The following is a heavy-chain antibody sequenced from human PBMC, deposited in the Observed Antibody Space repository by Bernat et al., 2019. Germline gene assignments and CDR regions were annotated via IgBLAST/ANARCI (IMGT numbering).Heavy chain of an antibody. V-gene: IGHV3-23*04. CDR3: AKEGDYYGSGTDAFDI. CDR2: ISGSGGST. D-gene: IGHD3-10*01. J-gene: IGHJ3*02. CDR1: GFTFSSYA. Sequence: VHLVESGGGLVQPGGSLRLSCAASGFTFSSYAMSWVRQAPGKGLEWVSAISGSGGSTYYADSVKGRFTISRDNSKNTLYLQMNSLRAEDTAVYYCAKEGDYYGSGTDAFDIWGQGTMVTVSS.